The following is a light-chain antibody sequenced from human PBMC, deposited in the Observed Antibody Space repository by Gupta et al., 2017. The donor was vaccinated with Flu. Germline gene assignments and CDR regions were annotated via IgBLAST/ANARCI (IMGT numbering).Light chain of an antibody. Sequence: QSALTQPRSVAGSPGQSVTVSCTGTSSDVGNYDFVSWYQQHPGKVPKLLIYEVTKRPSGVPDRFSGSKSGNTASLTISGLQADDGAAYYCSSYAGSYTLVFGGGTKLTVL. CDR3: SSYAGSYTLV. V-gene: IGLV2-11*01. CDR2: EVT. CDR1: SSDVGNYDF. J-gene: IGLJ3*02.